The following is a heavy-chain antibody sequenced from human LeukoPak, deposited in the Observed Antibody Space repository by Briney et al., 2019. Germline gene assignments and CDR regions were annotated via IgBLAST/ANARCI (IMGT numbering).Heavy chain of an antibody. CDR2: INANTGNT. V-gene: IGHV1-18*01. CDR3: ARIKIVEEVVNPWSWGPKKKTLLTPSAY. D-gene: IGHD2-21*01. J-gene: IGHJ4*02. CDR1: GYTFVKHG. Sequence: ASVKVSCTASGYTFVKHGISWVRQAPGQGLEWMGWINANTGNTDYAQNFQGRITMTTNPSTSTAYLALRSLTSDDTAVYYCARIKIVEEVVNPWSWGPKKKTLLTPSAYWGQGTLVTVSS.